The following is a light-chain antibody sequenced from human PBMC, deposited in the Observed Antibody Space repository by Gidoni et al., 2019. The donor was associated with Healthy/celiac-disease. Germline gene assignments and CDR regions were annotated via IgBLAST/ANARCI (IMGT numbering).Light chain of an antibody. V-gene: IGKV4-1*01. J-gene: IGKJ4*01. Sequence: IVMIQSPDSVAVSLGERATINCKSSQSVLYSSNNKNYLAWYQQKPGQPPKLLIYWASTRESGVPDRFSGSGSGTDFTLPISSLQAEDVAVYYCQQYYSTPLTFGGGTKVEIK. CDR1: QSVLYSSNNKNY. CDR2: WAS. CDR3: QQYYSTPLT.